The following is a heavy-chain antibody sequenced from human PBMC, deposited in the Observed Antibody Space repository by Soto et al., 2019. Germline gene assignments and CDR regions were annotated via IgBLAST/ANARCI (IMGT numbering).Heavy chain of an antibody. V-gene: IGHV1-69*13. Sequence: GASVKVSCKASGGTFSSYAISWVRQAPGQGLEWMGGIIPIFGTANYAQKFQGRVTITADESTSTAYMELSSLRSEDTAVYYCARVHRCSSTSCYLRYWGQGTLVTVYS. CDR1: GGTFSSYA. CDR2: IIPIFGTA. D-gene: IGHD2-2*01. J-gene: IGHJ4*02. CDR3: ARVHRCSSTSCYLRY.